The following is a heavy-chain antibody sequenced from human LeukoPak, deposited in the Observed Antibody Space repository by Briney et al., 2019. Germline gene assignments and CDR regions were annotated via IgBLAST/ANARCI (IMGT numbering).Heavy chain of an antibody. V-gene: IGHV1-46*01. CDR2: INPSGDST. J-gene: IGHJ4*02. D-gene: IGHD2-15*01. CDR1: GYTFITYY. Sequence: ASVKVSCEASGYTFITYYMHWVRRAPGQGLEWMGIINPSGDSTSYAQKFQGRVTMTRDTSTSTVYMELSSLRSEDTAVYYCARGVRSDCYSCFDYWGQGTLVTVSS. CDR3: ARGVRSDCYSCFDY.